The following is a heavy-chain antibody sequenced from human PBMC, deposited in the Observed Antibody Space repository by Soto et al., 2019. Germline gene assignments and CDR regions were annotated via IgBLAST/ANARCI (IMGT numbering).Heavy chain of an antibody. Sequence: QVQLQQWGAGLLKPSETLSLTCAVYGGSFSGYYWSWIRQPPGKGLEWIGEINHSGSTNYNPSLKRRVTIAVDASRDQFSLKLRSVTAADTAVYYCARGRRNYYGSGSRGYYYYGMDVWGQGTTVTVSS. V-gene: IGHV4-34*01. CDR1: GGSFSGYY. CDR3: ARGRRNYYGSGSRGYYYYGMDV. CDR2: INHSGST. D-gene: IGHD3-10*01. J-gene: IGHJ6*02.